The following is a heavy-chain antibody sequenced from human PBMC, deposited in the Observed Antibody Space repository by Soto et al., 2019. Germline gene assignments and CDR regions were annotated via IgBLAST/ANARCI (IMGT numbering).Heavy chain of an antibody. J-gene: IGHJ4*02. V-gene: IGHV3-30*18. CDR3: TKDHSTTGCAFDH. D-gene: IGHD1-1*01. CDR2: ISYDGINK. CDR1: GFIFSDCG. Sequence: QVQLVESGGGVVQPGRSLRLSCAASGFIFSDCGMHWVRQAPGKGLEWVGVISYDGINKYYADSMKGRFTISRDNSKNMVYLQLHTLRVEDTAVYYCTKDHSTTGCAFDHWGQGALVTVSS.